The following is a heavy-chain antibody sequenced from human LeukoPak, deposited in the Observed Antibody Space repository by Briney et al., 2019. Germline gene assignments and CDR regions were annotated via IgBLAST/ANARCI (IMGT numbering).Heavy chain of an antibody. CDR1: GFSFRSHA. J-gene: IGHJ6*02. D-gene: IGHD6-13*01. V-gene: IGHV3-33*01. CDR3: ARDGQQLAPYTMDV. Sequence: GGSLRLSCAASGFSFRSHAMRWVRQAPGKGLEWVAQIWYDGSNKYYTDSVKGRFTISRANSESTLYLQMNSLRAEDTAAYYCARDGQQLAPYTMDVWGQGTTVTVSS. CDR2: IWYDGSNK.